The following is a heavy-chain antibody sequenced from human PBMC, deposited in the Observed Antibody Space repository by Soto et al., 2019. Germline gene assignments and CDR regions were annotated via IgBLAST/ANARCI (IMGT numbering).Heavy chain of an antibody. V-gene: IGHV4-34*01. CDR3: ARAATMIVVGRRGWFDP. Sequence: QVQLQQWGAGLLKPSETLSLTCAVYGGSFSGYYWSWIRQSPGKGLEWIGEINHSGSTNYNPSLKSRVTISVDTSKNQFSLKLSSVTAADTAVYYCARAATMIVVGRRGWFDPWGQGTLVTVSS. D-gene: IGHD3-22*01. CDR2: INHSGST. J-gene: IGHJ5*02. CDR1: GGSFSGYY.